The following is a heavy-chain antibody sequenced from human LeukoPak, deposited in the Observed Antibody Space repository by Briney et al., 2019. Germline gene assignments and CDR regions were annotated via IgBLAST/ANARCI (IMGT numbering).Heavy chain of an antibody. D-gene: IGHD3-22*01. CDR1: GGTFSSYA. CDR3: ARVEREGHYDSSGYYL. J-gene: IGHJ4*02. V-gene: IGHV1-69*13. Sequence: SVKVSCKASGGTFSSYAISWVRQAPGQGLEWMGGIIPIFGTANYAQKFQGRVTITADESTSTAYMELSSLRSEDTAVYYCARVEREGHYDSSGYYLWGQGTLVTVSS. CDR2: IIPIFGTA.